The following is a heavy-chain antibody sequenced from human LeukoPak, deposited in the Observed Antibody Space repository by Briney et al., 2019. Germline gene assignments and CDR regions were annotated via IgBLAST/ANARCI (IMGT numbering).Heavy chain of an antibody. J-gene: IGHJ5*02. CDR3: ARGSNWLDP. V-gene: IGHV4-59*01. Sequence: SETLSLTCSVPGDSINNYYWSWIRQPPEKGLEWIGYIYYSGTTNYNPTLKSRVTISKDTSKKQMSLKLNSVTAADTAVYYCARGSNWLDPWGQGTLVTVSS. CDR2: IYYSGTT. D-gene: IGHD6-6*01. CDR1: GDSINNYY.